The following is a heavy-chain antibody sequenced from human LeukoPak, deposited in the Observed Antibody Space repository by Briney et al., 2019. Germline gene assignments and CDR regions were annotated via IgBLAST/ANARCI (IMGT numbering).Heavy chain of an antibody. Sequence: PGGSLRLSCAASGFTVSTNYMTWVRQAPGKGLEWVSVIYSDDNTYYPDSVKGRFTISRDNSKNTLDLQMNTLRAEDTAVYYCARMVWEPRAFDVWGQGTMVTVSS. J-gene: IGHJ3*01. V-gene: IGHV3-53*01. D-gene: IGHD1-26*01. CDR3: ARMVWEPRAFDV. CDR1: GFTVSTNY. CDR2: IYSDDNT.